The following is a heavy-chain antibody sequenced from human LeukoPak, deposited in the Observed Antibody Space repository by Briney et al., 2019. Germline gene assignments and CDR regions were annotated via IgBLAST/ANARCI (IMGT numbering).Heavy chain of an antibody. CDR1: GYSFNSYW. V-gene: IGHV5-51*01. J-gene: IGHJ4*02. CDR3: ARHQIVGATRSPFDY. D-gene: IGHD1-26*01. CDR2: IYPGDSDT. Sequence: GEPLKISCKGSGYSFNSYWIGWVRQMPGKGLEWMGIIYPGDSDTRYSPSFQGQVTISADKSISTAYLQWSSLKASDTAMYYCARHQIVGATRSPFDYWGQGTLVTVSS.